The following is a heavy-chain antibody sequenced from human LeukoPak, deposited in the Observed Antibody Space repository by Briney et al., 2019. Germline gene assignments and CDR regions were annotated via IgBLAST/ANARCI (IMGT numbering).Heavy chain of an antibody. CDR1: GFTFSSYA. CDR3: AKDDSSGYSVPLFDY. CDR2: ISGSGGST. Sequence: GGSLRLSCAASGFTFSSYAMSWVRQAPGKGLEWVSAISGSGGSTYYADSVKGRFTISRDNSKNTLYLQMNSLRAEDTAVYYCAKDDSSGYSVPLFDYWGQGTLVTVSS. J-gene: IGHJ4*02. V-gene: IGHV3-23*01. D-gene: IGHD3-22*01.